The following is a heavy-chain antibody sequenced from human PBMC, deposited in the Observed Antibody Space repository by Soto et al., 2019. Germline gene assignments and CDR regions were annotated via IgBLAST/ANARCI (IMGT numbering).Heavy chain of an antibody. D-gene: IGHD1-26*01. J-gene: IGHJ4*02. Sequence: ASVKVSCKTSGYTFTGHYMHWVRQAPGQGLEWMGWINPNSGATLYAQKFQGRVTMTRDTSIATAYMEVTGLRYDDTAVFYCGRASEGAGTSPLDYWGQGTLVTVSS. CDR1: GYTFTGHY. CDR3: GRASEGAGTSPLDY. V-gene: IGHV1-2*02. CDR2: INPNSGAT.